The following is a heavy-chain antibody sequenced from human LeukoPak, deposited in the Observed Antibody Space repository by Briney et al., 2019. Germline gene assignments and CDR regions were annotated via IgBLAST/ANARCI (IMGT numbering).Heavy chain of an antibody. Sequence: PGGSLRFSCAASGFTFSRYAMYWVRQAPGKGLEWVAFISYDGSNKYYADSVKGRFTISRDNSKNTVYLQMNSLRGEDTAVYYCANLVDWGQGTLVTVSS. CDR3: ANLVD. CDR1: GFTFSRYA. V-gene: IGHV3-30*18. CDR2: ISYDGSNK. D-gene: IGHD2-15*01. J-gene: IGHJ4*02.